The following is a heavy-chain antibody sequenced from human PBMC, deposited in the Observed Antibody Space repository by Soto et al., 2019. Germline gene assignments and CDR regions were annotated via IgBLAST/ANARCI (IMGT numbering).Heavy chain of an antibody. Sequence: GGSLRLSCVASGFTFSSYAMSWVRQAPGKGLEWVSAISGSGGSTYYADSVKGRFTISRDNSKNTLYLQMNSLRAEDTAVYYCAKDLLRYYDILTGYYRGSGFDYWGQGTLVTVSS. CDR1: GFTFSSYA. J-gene: IGHJ4*02. V-gene: IGHV3-23*01. D-gene: IGHD3-9*01. CDR3: AKDLLRYYDILTGYYRGSGFDY. CDR2: ISGSGGST.